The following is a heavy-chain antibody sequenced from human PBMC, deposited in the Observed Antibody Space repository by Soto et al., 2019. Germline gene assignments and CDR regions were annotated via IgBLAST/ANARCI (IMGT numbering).Heavy chain of an antibody. Sequence: EVQLLESGGGLVQPGGSLRLSCAVSGFRYSTYGVTWVRQAPGKGLEWVSGVSGGSGTTHYKDSVRGRFTVTGDNSKNTVYLEMNSLRLEGTAVYYCTRWNGYADYWGQGTLVTVSS. J-gene: IGHJ4*02. D-gene: IGHD1-1*01. CDR2: VSGGSGTT. V-gene: IGHV3-23*01. CDR1: GFRYSTYG. CDR3: TRWNGYADY.